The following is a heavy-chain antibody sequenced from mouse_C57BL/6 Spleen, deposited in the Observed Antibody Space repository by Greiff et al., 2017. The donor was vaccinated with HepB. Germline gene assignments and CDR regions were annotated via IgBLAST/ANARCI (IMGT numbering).Heavy chain of an antibody. CDR3: ARDGYYDYVDV. CDR2: IYPGSGNT. Sequence: QVHVKQSGAELVRPGASVKLSCKASGYTFTDYYINWVKQRPGQGLEWIARIYPGSGNTYYNEKFKGKATLTAEKSSSTAYMQLSSLTSEDSAVYFCARDGYYDYVDVWGTGTTVTVSS. J-gene: IGHJ1*03. D-gene: IGHD2-3*01. CDR1: GYTFTDYY. V-gene: IGHV1-76*01.